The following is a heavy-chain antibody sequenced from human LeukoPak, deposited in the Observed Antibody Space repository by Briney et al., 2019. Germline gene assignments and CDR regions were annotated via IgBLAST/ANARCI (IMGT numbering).Heavy chain of an antibody. J-gene: IGHJ6*03. CDR1: GFTFSSYG. CDR3: AKGGSTSRVTTSRVVFGYYYYLDV. CDR2: LNGSGGTT. D-gene: IGHD4-17*01. V-gene: IGHV3-23*01. Sequence: GGSLRLSCAASGFTFSSYGMSWVRQAPGKGLEWVSSLNGSGGTTYQADSVKGPFSISRDNSKTTLYLQLNSLRAEDTALYYCAKGGSTSRVTTSRVVFGYYYYLDVWGKGTPVTVSS.